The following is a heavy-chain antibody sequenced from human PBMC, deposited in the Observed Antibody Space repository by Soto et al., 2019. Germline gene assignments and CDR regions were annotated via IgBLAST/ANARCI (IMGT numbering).Heavy chain of an antibody. V-gene: IGHV3-48*01. J-gene: IGHJ5*02. CDR1: GFTFSSYA. D-gene: IGHD6-13*01. CDR2: ISSSSSTI. CDR3: ARDTDNSWTYNWFDP. Sequence: EVQLVESGGDLVQPGGSLRLSCAASGFTFSSYAMNWVRQAPGKGLEWFSYISSSSSTIFYADSVKGRFTISRDDAKNSLFLQMNSLRAEDTAVYYCARDTDNSWTYNWFDPWGQGTLVTVSS.